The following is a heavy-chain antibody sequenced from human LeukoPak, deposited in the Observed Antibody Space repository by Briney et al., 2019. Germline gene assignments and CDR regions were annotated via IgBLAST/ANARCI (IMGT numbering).Heavy chain of an antibody. CDR1: GFTFSSYS. V-gene: IGHV3-21*01. Sequence: PGGSLRLSCAASGFTFSSYSMNWVRQAPGKGLEWVPSISSSSSYIYYADLVKGRFTISRDNAKNSLYLQMNSLRAEDTAVYYCARASTAGYDYVWGSYRHNWFDPWGQGTLVTVSS. D-gene: IGHD3-16*02. J-gene: IGHJ5*02. CDR2: ISSSSSYI. CDR3: ARASTAGYDYVWGSYRHNWFDP.